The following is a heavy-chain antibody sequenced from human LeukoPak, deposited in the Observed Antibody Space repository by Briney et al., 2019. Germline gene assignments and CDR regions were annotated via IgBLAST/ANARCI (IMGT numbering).Heavy chain of an antibody. CDR2: INHSGST. D-gene: IGHD6-6*01. V-gene: IGHV4-34*01. Sequence: PSETLSLTCAVYGGSFSGYYWSWIRQPPGKGLEWIEEINHSGSTNYNPSLKSRVTISVDTSKNQFSLKLSSVTAADTAVYYCARMWYSSSGYDYWGQGTLVTVSS. CDR3: ARMWYSSSGYDY. CDR1: GGSFSGYY. J-gene: IGHJ4*02.